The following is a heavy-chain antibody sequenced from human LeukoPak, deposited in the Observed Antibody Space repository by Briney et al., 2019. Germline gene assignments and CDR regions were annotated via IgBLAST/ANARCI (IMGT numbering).Heavy chain of an antibody. V-gene: IGHV3-30-3*01. CDR3: DPHDSASQF. Sequence: GGSLRLSCAASGFTFSIYAMRWVRQAPGKGLEWVAFISSDGSNKYYADSVKGRFTISRDNSKNTLYLQMNGLRDEDTAVYYCDPHDSASQFWGQGTLVTVSS. CDR2: ISSDGSNK. J-gene: IGHJ1*01. D-gene: IGHD6-6*01. CDR1: GFTFSIYA.